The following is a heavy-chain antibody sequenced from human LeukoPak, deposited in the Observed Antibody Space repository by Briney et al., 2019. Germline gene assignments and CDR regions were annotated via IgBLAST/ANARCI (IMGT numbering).Heavy chain of an antibody. J-gene: IGHJ4*02. CDR1: GFTVSTNY. CDR2: VYSGGTT. Sequence: PGGSLRLSCAASGFTVSTNYMNWVRQAPGKELEWVSVVYSGGTTYYADSVKGRFTISRDNSKNTLYLQMNSLRAEDTAVYYCARGGYSSGWYRDWGQGTLVTVSS. D-gene: IGHD6-19*01. V-gene: IGHV3-53*01. CDR3: ARGGYSSGWYRD.